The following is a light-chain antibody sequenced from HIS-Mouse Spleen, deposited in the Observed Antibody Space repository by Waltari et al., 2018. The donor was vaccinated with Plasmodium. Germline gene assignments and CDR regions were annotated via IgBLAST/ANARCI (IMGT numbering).Light chain of an antibody. V-gene: IGLV3-10*01. CDR2: DDI. Sequence: SYELTQPPSVSVSPGQTARITCSGDALPKKYAYWYQQKSGQAPVLVIYDDIKRPAGIPERFSGSSSGTMATLTISGAQVEDVADYYCYSTDSSGNHRVFGGGTKLTVL. CDR3: YSTDSSGNHRV. CDR1: ALPKKY. J-gene: IGLJ3*02.